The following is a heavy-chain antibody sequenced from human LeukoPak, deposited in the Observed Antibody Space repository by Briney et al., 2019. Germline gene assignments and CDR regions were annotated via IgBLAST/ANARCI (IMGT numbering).Heavy chain of an antibody. D-gene: IGHD1-1*01. J-gene: IGHJ6*03. CDR3: ARGSWWNDYLIYYYYYYMDV. V-gene: IGHV3-23*01. Sequence: GGSLRLSCAASGFTFSSYAMSWVRQAPGKGLEWVSAISGSGGSTYYADSVKGRFTISRDNAKNSLYLQMNSLRAEDTAVYYCARGSWWNDYLIYYYYYYMDVWGKGTTVTVSS. CDR1: GFTFSSYA. CDR2: ISGSGGST.